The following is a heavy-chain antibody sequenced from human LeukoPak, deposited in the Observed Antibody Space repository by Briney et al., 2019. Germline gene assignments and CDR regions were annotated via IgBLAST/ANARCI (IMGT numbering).Heavy chain of an antibody. J-gene: IGHJ4*02. Sequence: GGSLRLSCAASGSTTSSHYLHWVRQAPGKGLEWVSVIYIGGATHYAESVRGRFTVSRDDSKNTLYLRMSSLRVEDTAVYYCATRDLQSSSDILKWGQGTLVTVSS. CDR3: ATRDLQSSSDILK. CDR1: GSTTSSHY. V-gene: IGHV3-66*01. CDR2: IYIGGAT. D-gene: IGHD3-9*01.